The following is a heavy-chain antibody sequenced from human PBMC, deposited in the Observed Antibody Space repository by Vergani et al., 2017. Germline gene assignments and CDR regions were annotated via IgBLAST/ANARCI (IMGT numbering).Heavy chain of an antibody. V-gene: IGHV4-61*02. CDR2: IFSSGTT. J-gene: IGHJ4*02. Sequence: QVQLHESGPGLVKPSQTLSLSCTVSGGSVRTSIGYYWTWIRQPAGKTLEWIGEIFSSGTTNYNPSFKNRVTMSVDTSKNQFSLKLNSVTAADTAVYYCARRSGIVYDIFSGTQYFFDFWGQGTLVTVSS. CDR1: GGSVRTSIGYY. CDR3: ARRSGIVYDIFSGTQYFFDF. D-gene: IGHD3-9*01.